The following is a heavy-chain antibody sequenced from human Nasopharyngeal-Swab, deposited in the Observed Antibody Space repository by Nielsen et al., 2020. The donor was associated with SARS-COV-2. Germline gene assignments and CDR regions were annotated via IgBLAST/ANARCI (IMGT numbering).Heavy chain of an antibody. CDR3: AKAARITMIVVYDY. Sequence: VCQALGKGLEWVSAISGSGGSTYYADSVKGRFTISRDNSKNTLYLQMNSLRAEDTAVYYCAKAARITMIVVYDYWGQGTLVTVSS. CDR2: ISGSGGST. V-gene: IGHV3-23*01. D-gene: IGHD3-22*01. J-gene: IGHJ4*02.